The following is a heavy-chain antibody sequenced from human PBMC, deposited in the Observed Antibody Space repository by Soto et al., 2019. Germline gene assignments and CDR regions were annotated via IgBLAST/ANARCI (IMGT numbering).Heavy chain of an antibody. CDR2: ISGSGGST. V-gene: IGHV3-23*01. CDR1: GFTFSSYA. CDR3: EKGYPFEYSSSSGYYYYGMDV. J-gene: IGHJ6*02. D-gene: IGHD6-6*01. Sequence: LRLSCAASGFTFSSYAMSWVRLAPGKGLEWVSAISGSGGSTYYADSVKGRFTISRDNSKNTLYLQMNSLRAEDTAVYYCEKGYPFEYSSSSGYYYYGMDVWGQGTTVTVSS.